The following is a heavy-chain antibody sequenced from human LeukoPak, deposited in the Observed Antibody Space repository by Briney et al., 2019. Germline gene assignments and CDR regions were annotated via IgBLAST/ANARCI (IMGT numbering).Heavy chain of an antibody. D-gene: IGHD5-24*01. V-gene: IGHV3-74*01. CDR3: ARDRATTMFDY. J-gene: IGHJ4*02. CDR1: GFTFSNYW. Sequence: GGTLRLSCAASGFTFSNYWMHWVRQAPGKGLEWVSRINSDGSSTTYADYVKGRFTISRENAKNTLYLQMNSLRPDDTAVYYCARDRATTMFDYWAQGTLVTVSS. CDR2: INSDGSST.